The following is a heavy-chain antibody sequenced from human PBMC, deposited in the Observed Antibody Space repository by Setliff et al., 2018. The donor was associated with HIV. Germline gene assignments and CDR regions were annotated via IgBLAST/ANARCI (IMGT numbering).Heavy chain of an antibody. Sequence: SVKVSCKASGGTFNNYAISWVRQAPGQGLEWMGGIIPILGTTNYAQKIQGRVKFSADESTGTAYMDLTRLRVDDTAIYYCARGTWMQARWWFDSWGQGTQVTVPQ. V-gene: IGHV1-69*13. CDR2: IIPILGTT. D-gene: IGHD5-18*01. CDR3: ARGTWMQARWWFDS. J-gene: IGHJ5*01. CDR1: GGTFNNYA.